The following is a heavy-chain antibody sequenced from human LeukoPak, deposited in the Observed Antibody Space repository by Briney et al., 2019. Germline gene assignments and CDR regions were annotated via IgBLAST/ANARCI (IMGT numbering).Heavy chain of an antibody. CDR3: TTDRSDYYDSSGYSSGGY. D-gene: IGHD3-22*01. V-gene: IGHV3-15*01. J-gene: IGHJ4*02. CDR2: IKSKTDGGTT. CDR1: GLTVSSNY. Sequence: GGSLRLSCAASGLTVSSNYMTWVRQAPGKGLEWVGRIKSKTDGGTTDYAAPVKGRFTISRDDSKNTLYLQMNSLKTEDTAVYYCTTDRSDYYDSSGYSSGGYWGQGTLVTVSS.